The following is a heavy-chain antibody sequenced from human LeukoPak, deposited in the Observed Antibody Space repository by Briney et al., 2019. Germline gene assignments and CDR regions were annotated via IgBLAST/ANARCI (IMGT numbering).Heavy chain of an antibody. D-gene: IGHD2-2*01. CDR2: ISGSGGST. Sequence: HPGGSLRLSCAASGFTFSSYAMSWVRQAPGKGLEWVSAISGSGGSTYYADSVKGRFTISIDNSKNPLDLKMNSLRAEDTAVYYCAKGGLYCSSTSCYADRLGYWGQGTLVTVSS. J-gene: IGHJ4*02. CDR1: GFTFSSYA. V-gene: IGHV3-23*01. CDR3: AKGGLYCSSTSCYADRLGY.